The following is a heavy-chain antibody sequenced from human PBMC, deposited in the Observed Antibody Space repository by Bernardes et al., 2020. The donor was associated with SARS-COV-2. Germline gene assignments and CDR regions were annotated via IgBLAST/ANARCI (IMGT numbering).Heavy chain of an antibody. D-gene: IGHD1-26*01. CDR2: ITSGGNTI. Sequence: VGSLRLSCEGSGFIFNDYGLNWVRQGPGKRLEWVAYITSGGNTIYYADSVRGRFFISRDYAKNSVYLQMNGLRPEDTGIYYCVRATDGTYYVNWGQGTQVTVSS. CDR1: GFIFNDYG. J-gene: IGHJ1*01. V-gene: IGHV3-48*03. CDR3: VRATDGTYYVN.